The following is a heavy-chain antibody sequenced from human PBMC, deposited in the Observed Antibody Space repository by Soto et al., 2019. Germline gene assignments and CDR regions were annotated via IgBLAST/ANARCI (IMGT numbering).Heavy chain of an antibody. CDR3: ARSTIFGVVMDY. D-gene: IGHD3-3*01. Sequence: ASVKVSCKASGYTFTSYGISWVRQAPGQGLEWMGWISAYNGNTNYAQKLQGRVTMTTDTSTSTAYMELRSLRSDDSAVYYCARSTIFGVVMDYWGQGTLVTVSS. V-gene: IGHV1-18*01. CDR2: ISAYNGNT. CDR1: GYTFTSYG. J-gene: IGHJ4*02.